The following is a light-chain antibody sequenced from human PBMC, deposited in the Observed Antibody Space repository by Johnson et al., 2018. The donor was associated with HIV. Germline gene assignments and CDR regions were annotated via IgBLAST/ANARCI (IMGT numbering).Light chain of an antibody. CDR2: DND. Sequence: QFVLTQPPSVSAAPGQKVTISCSGSSSNIGDNSVSWYQHLPGTAPKLLIYDNDKRPSGISDRFSASKSGTSATLGITGLQTGDVADYYCGTWDSYLTAGVFGSGTKVTVL. CDR3: GTWDSYLTAGV. CDR1: SSNIGDNS. J-gene: IGLJ1*01. V-gene: IGLV1-51*01.